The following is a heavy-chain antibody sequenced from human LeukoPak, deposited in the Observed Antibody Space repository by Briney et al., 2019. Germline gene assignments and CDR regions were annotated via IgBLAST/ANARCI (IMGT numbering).Heavy chain of an antibody. CDR2: ISYDGSNK. CDR3: ARGHSMVRGVMRFSDFDY. D-gene: IGHD3-10*01. J-gene: IGHJ4*02. V-gene: IGHV3-30*03. CDR1: GFTFSSYG. Sequence: GRSLRLSCAASGFTFSSYGMHWVRQAPGKGLEWVAVISYDGSNKYYADSVKGRFTISRDNSKNTLYLQMNSLRAEDTAVYYCARGHSMVRGVMRFSDFDYWGQGTLVTVSS.